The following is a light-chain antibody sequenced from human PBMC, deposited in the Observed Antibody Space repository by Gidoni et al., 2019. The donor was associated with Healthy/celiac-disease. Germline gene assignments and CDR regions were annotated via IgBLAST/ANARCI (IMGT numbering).Light chain of an antibody. J-gene: IGLJ2*01. CDR3: QAWDSSTFVV. CDR2: QDN. CDR1: KLGDKY. V-gene: IGLV3-1*01. Sequence: SYELTQPPSVSVSPGQTASIPCSGDKLGDKYACWYQQKPGQSPVLVIYQDNKRPSGIPERFSGSNSGNTATLTISGTQAMDEADYYCQAWDSSTFVVFGGGTKLTVL.